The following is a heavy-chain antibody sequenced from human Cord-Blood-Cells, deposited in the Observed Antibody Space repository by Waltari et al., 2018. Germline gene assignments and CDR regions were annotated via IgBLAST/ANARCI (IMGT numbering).Heavy chain of an antibody. V-gene: IGHV6-1*01. J-gene: IGHJ3*02. CDR1: GDSVSSNSAA. D-gene: IGHD6-6*01. CDR2: TCYRSKWYN. Sequence: QVQLQQSGPGLVKPSQTLSLTCAISGDSVSSNSAAWNWIRQSPSRGLEWLGRTCYRSKWYNDYAVSVKSLIAISPDASKNQFSLQLNSVTPEDTGVYYCARDQYSSSSDAFDIWGQGTMVSVSS. CDR3: ARDQYSSSSDAFDI.